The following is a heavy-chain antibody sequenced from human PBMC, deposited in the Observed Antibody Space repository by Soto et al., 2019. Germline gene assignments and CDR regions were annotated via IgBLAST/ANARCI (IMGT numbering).Heavy chain of an antibody. J-gene: IGHJ6*02. CDR3: ARSTVTTEFYYYGMDV. Sequence: CGPTRENPTPTLTLTCTFSGFSLITSGMCVSWMRQPPGKALEWLALIDWDDDKYYSTSLKTRLTISKDTSKNQVVLTMTNMDPVDTATYYCARSTVTTEFYYYGMDVWGQGTTVTSP. CDR2: IDWDDDK. D-gene: IGHD4-4*01. CDR1: GFSLITSGMC. V-gene: IGHV2-70*01.